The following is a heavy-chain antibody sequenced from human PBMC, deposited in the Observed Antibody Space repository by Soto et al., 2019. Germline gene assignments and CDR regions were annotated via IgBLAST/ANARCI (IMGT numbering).Heavy chain of an antibody. J-gene: IGHJ4*02. V-gene: IGHV1-46*03. D-gene: IGHD3-3*01. CDR2: INPSGGST. Sequence: ASVKVSCKASGCTFTSYYMHWVRQAPGQGLEWMGIINPSGGSTSYAQKFQGRVTMTRDTSTSTVYMELSSLRSEDTAVYYCARDSITIFGAGGYYFDYWGQGTLVTVSS. CDR1: GCTFTSYY. CDR3: ARDSITIFGAGGYYFDY.